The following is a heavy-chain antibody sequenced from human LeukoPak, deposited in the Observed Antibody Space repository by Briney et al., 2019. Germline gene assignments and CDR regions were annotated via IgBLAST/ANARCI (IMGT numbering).Heavy chain of an antibody. CDR3: ARDLAYSSSWLYYYYYMDV. V-gene: IGHV1-46*01. Sequence: ASVKVSCKASGYTFTSYYMHWVRQAPGQELEWMGIINPSGGSTSYAQKFQGRVTMTRDMSTSTVYMELSSLRSEDTAVYYCARDLAYSSSWLYYYYYMDVWGKGTTVTVSS. J-gene: IGHJ6*03. D-gene: IGHD6-6*01. CDR1: GYTFTSYY. CDR2: INPSGGST.